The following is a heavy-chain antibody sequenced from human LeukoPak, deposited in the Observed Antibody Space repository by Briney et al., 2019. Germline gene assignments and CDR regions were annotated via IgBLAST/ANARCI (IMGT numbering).Heavy chain of an antibody. CDR3: ARELAAIRGARGLNDY. CDR2: SYYSGNT. V-gene: IGHV4-31*02. Sequence: SETLSLTCTVSGGSINSGGYYWSWIRQHPGKGLEWIGYSYYSGNTYYNPSLKSPVTLSVDTSKNQFSLKLSSVTAADTAVYYCARELAAIRGARGLNDYWGQGTLVTVSS. D-gene: IGHD2-15*01. CDR1: GGSINSGGYY. J-gene: IGHJ4*02.